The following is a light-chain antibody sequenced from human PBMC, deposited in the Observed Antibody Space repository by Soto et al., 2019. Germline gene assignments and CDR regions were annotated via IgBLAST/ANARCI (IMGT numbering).Light chain of an antibody. Sequence: QSVLTQPPSVSGAPGQRVTISCTGSNSNIGAGHAAQWYQQLPGTAPKLLIYSNNQRPSGVPDRFSGSKSGTSASLAISGLRSEDEADYYCAAWDDSLSGLYVFGTGTKLTVL. V-gene: IGLV1-47*02. CDR1: NSNIGAGHA. J-gene: IGLJ1*01. CDR2: SNN. CDR3: AAWDDSLSGLYV.